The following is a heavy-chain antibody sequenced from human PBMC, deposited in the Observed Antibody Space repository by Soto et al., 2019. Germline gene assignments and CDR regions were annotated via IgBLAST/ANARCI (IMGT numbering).Heavy chain of an antibody. CDR2: MNPNSGNT. CDR1: GYTFTSYD. Sequence: QVQLVQSGAEVKKPGASVKVSCKASGYTFTSYDINWVRQATGQGLEWMGWMNPNSGNTGYAQKFQGRVTMTRNTSISTAYMELSSLRSEDTAVYYCATSVWGDAWDAFDLWGPGTMVTVSS. D-gene: IGHD3-16*01. CDR3: ATSVWGDAWDAFDL. V-gene: IGHV1-8*01. J-gene: IGHJ3*01.